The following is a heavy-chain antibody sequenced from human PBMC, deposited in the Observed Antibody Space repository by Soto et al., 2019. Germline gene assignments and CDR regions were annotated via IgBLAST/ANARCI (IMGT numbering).Heavy chain of an antibody. CDR1: GGSISSYY. CDR2: IYYSGST. V-gene: IGHV4-59*01. D-gene: IGHD6-6*01. Sequence: SETLSLTCTVSGGSISSYYWSWIRQPPGKGLEWIGYIYYSGSTNYNPSLKSRVTISVDTSKNQFSLKLSSVTAADTAVYYCAREALRSLQFDYWGQGTLVTVSS. CDR3: AREALRSLQFDY. J-gene: IGHJ4*02.